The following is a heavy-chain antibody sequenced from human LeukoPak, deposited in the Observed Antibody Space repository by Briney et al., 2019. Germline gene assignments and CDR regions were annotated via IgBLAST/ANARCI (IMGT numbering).Heavy chain of an antibody. Sequence: ASVKVSCKVSGYTLTELSMHWVRQAPGKGPEWMGGFDPEDGETIYAQKFQGRVTMTEDTSTDTAYMELSSLRSEDTAVYYCASRDPRIAAVGYDAFDIWGQGTMVTVSS. CDR2: FDPEDGET. CDR1: GYTLTELS. CDR3: ASRDPRIAAVGYDAFDI. D-gene: IGHD6-13*01. V-gene: IGHV1-24*01. J-gene: IGHJ3*02.